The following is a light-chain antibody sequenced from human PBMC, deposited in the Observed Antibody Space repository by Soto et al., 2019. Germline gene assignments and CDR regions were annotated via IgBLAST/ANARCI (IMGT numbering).Light chain of an antibody. J-gene: IGKJ1*01. Sequence: EIVLTQSPGTLSLSPGERAILSCRASQSVSSSYLAWYRQKPGQAPSLLIYGASTRATGTPARFSGSGSGTEFTLTITSLQSEDFALYYCQQYHNLWTFGQGTKVDIK. CDR3: QQYHNLWT. CDR1: QSVSSSY. CDR2: GAS. V-gene: IGKV3D-7*01.